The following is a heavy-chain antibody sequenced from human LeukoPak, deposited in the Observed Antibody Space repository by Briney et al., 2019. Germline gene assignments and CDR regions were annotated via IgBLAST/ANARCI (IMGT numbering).Heavy chain of an antibody. Sequence: PGGSLRLSCAASGFTFSNYAMSWVRQAPGKGLEWVSAISGSGGSTYYADSVKGRFTISRDNSKNTLYLQMNSLRAEDTAVYYCAKDEDGYHTNYFDYWGQGTLVTVSS. J-gene: IGHJ4*02. D-gene: IGHD5-24*01. CDR2: ISGSGGST. CDR3: AKDEDGYHTNYFDY. CDR1: GFTFSNYA. V-gene: IGHV3-23*01.